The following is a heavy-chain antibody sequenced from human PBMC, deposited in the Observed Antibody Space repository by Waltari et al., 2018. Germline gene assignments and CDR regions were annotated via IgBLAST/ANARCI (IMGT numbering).Heavy chain of an antibody. D-gene: IGHD1-26*01. Sequence: QVQLVQSGAEVKKPGASVKVSCKASGYTFTSYDINWVRQATGQGLEWMGWRNPNSGNTGYAQKFQCRVTITRNTSISTAYMELSSLRSEDTAVYYGATARGSGSYIYYYYGMDVWGQGTTVTVSS. V-gene: IGHV1-8*03. CDR1: GYTFTSYD. J-gene: IGHJ6*02. CDR2: RNPNSGNT. CDR3: ATARGSGSYIYYYYGMDV.